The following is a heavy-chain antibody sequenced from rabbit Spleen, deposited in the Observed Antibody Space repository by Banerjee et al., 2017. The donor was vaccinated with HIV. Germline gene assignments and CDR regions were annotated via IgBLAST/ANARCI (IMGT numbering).Heavy chain of an antibody. CDR2: IDTGSSGFT. V-gene: IGHV1S40*01. CDR3: ARGGNTDYTFNL. Sequence: QSLEESGGDLVKPGASLTLTCTASGVSFSSSSYMCWVRQAPGKGLEWIACIDTGSSGFTYFATWAKGRFTCSKTSSTTVTLQMTSLTDADTATYFCARGGNTDYTFNLWGPGTLVTVS. CDR1: GVSFSSSSY. D-gene: IGHD2-1*01. J-gene: IGHJ4*01.